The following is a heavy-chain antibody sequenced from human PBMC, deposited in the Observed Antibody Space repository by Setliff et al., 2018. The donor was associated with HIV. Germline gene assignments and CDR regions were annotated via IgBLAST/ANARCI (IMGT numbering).Heavy chain of an antibody. CDR1: GGSISSYY. CDR3: ARVTDDYSRYFCYMDV. D-gene: IGHD4-4*01. Sequence: PSETLSLTCTVSGGSISSYYWNWIRQPPGRGLEWIGFIYSSGSTNYRPSLKSRVTMSVDTSRNQSSLKLSSVTAADTAVYYCARVTDDYSRYFCYMDVWGKGTTVTVS. V-gene: IGHV4-59*01. J-gene: IGHJ6*03. CDR2: IYSSGST.